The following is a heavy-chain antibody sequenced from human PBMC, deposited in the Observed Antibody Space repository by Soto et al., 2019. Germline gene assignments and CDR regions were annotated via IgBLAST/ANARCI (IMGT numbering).Heavy chain of an antibody. D-gene: IGHD2-15*01. CDR2: INPNSGGT. Sequence: ASVKVSCKASGYTFTGYYMHWVRQAPGQGLEWMGWINPNSGGTNYAQKFQGRVTMTRDTSISTAYMELSRLRSDDTAVYYCARSGSRRCSGGSCRNWFDPWGQGTLVTVSS. CDR3: ARSGSRRCSGGSCRNWFDP. CDR1: GYTFTGYY. J-gene: IGHJ5*02. V-gene: IGHV1-2*02.